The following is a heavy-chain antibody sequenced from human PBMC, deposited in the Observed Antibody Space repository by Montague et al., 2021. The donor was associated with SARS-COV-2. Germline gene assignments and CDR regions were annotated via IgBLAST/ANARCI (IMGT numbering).Heavy chain of an antibody. V-gene: IGHV4-39*01. D-gene: IGHD3-22*01. CDR3: ATHEAYDTRGFHG. CDR2: IYYSGAT. J-gene: IGHJ5*02. Sequence: IYYSGATYHNPSLKSRVTISVDTSKNQFSLRLSSVTAADTALYFCATHEAYDTRGFHGLGQGTLVTVSS.